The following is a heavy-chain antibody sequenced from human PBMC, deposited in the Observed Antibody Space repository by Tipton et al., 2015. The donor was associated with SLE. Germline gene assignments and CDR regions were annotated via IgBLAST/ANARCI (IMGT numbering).Heavy chain of an antibody. CDR3: TRDRTPDYYYYYMDV. D-gene: IGHD2-15*01. CDR2: ISSTGST. J-gene: IGHJ6*03. V-gene: IGHV4-61*02. Sequence: TLSLTCTVSGGSISSGGHYWSWIRQPAGKGLEWIGRISSTGSTNYNPSLKSRVTMSVDTSENQFSLRVTSVTAADSAIYYCTRDRTPDYYYYYMDVWGKGTTVTVSS. CDR1: GGSISSGGHY.